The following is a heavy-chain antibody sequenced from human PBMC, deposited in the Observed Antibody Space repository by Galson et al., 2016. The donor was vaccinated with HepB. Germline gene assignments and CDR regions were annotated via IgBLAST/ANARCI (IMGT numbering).Heavy chain of an antibody. J-gene: IGHJ6*02. Sequence: SLRLSCAVSGLTFRSYDMHWVRQVTGKGLEWVAAIGSAGDTYYRGSVKGRFAISRENAKKSLFLQMNSLRAGDTAVYYCARGDSSYSGMDVWGQGTAVTVSS. CDR3: ARGDSSYSGMDV. D-gene: IGHD6-6*01. CDR1: GLTFRSYD. V-gene: IGHV3-13*04. CDR2: IGSAGDT.